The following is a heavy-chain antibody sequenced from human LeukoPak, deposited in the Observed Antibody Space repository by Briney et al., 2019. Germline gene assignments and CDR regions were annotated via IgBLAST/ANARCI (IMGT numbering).Heavy chain of an antibody. CDR1: GFTFSSYS. V-gene: IGHV3-21*01. Sequence: GGSLRLSCAASGFTFSSYSMNWVRQAPGKGLEWVSSISSSISYIYYADSVKGRFTISRDNAKNSLYLQMNSLRAGDTAVYYCASSLGYCSGGSCYAGNQFDYWGQGTLVAVSS. CDR3: ASSLGYCSGGSCYAGNQFDY. J-gene: IGHJ4*02. CDR2: ISSSISYI. D-gene: IGHD2-15*01.